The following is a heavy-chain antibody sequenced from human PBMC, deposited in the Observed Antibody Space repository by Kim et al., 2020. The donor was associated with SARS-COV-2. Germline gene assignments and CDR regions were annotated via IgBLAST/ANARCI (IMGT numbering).Heavy chain of an antibody. J-gene: IGHJ3*02. CDR3: AGTYYDFWSGYQGDAFDI. V-gene: IGHV3-23*01. CDR2: ISGSGGST. D-gene: IGHD3-3*01. CDR1: GFTFSSYA. Sequence: GGSLRLSCAASGFTFSSYAMSWVRQAPGKGLEWVSAISGSGGSTYYADSVKGRFTISRDNSKNTLYLQMNSLRAEDTAVYYCAGTYYDFWSGYQGDAFDIWGQGTKVTVSS.